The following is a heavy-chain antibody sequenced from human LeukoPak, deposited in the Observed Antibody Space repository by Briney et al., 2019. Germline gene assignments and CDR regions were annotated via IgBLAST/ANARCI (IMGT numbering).Heavy chain of an antibody. Sequence: PGGSLRLSRVASGFTFSMSWMSWVRRAPGKGMEWVGNKKQDRSEKYYVDSVKGRLTISRDNAKNSLYLQMNSLRAEDTAVYYCARDKELRFDYWGQGTLVTVSS. CDR2: KKQDRSEK. J-gene: IGHJ4*02. D-gene: IGHD1-26*01. V-gene: IGHV3-7*01. CDR3: ARDKELRFDY. CDR1: GFTFSMSW.